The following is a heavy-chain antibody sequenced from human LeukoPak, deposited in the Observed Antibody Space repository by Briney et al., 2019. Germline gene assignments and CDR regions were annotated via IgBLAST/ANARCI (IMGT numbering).Heavy chain of an antibody. CDR2: ISWNSGSI. CDR1: RFTFDDYA. Sequence: PGRSLRLSCAASRFTFDDYAMHWVRQAPGKGLEWVSGISWNSGSIGYADSVKGRFTISRDDSKNSLYLHMNSLRAEDTAVYYCARVSIFGVVIANDYWGQGTVVTVSS. CDR3: ARVSIFGVVIANDY. V-gene: IGHV3-9*01. J-gene: IGHJ4*02. D-gene: IGHD3-16*02.